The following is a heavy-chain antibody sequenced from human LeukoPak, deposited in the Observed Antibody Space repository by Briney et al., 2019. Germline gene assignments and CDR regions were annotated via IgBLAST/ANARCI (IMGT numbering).Heavy chain of an antibody. CDR2: MNPNSGVT. CDR3: ARGAGTSWFDY. V-gene: IGHV1-2*02. Sequence: ASVKVSCKPSGYTFTVNYLHWVRQAPGQGLEWVGWMNPNSGVTFYAQNFQGRVTMTRDTSVTTAYMELSSLTSDDTGVYYCARGAGTSWFDYWGQGSLVTVSS. J-gene: IGHJ4*02. D-gene: IGHD2-2*01. CDR1: GYTFTVNY.